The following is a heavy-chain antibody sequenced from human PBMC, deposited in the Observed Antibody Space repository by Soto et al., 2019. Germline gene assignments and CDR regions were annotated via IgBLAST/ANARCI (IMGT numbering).Heavy chain of an antibody. J-gene: IGHJ4*02. CDR1: GYTFTSYG. V-gene: IGHV1-18*01. CDR2: ISAYNGNT. D-gene: IGHD3-22*01. Sequence: QVQLVQSGAEVKKPGASVKVSCKASGYTFTSYGISWVRQAPGQGLEWMGWISAYNGNTNYAQKLQGRVTMTTDTSTTTAYTELRSMRSDDTDVYYCARTYYYDSSGYHGDYWGQGTLVTVSS. CDR3: ARTYYYDSSGYHGDY.